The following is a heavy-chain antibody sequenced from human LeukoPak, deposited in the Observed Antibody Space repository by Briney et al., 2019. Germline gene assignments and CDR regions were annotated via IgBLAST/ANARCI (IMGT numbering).Heavy chain of an antibody. J-gene: IGHJ4*02. Sequence: ASVKVSCKASGYTFTSYYMHWVRQAPGQGLEWMGIINPSGGSTSYAQKFQGRVTMTRDTSTSTVYMELSSLRSEDTAVYYCARDRDSRAGVVPAAKGLDHWGQGTLVTVSS. CDR3: ARDRDSRAGVVPAAKGLDH. D-gene: IGHD2-2*01. V-gene: IGHV1-46*01. CDR1: GYTFTSYY. CDR2: INPSGGST.